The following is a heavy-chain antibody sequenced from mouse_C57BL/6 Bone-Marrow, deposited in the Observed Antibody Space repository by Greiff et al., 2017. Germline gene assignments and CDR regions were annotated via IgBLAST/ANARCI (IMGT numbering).Heavy chain of an antibody. CDR2: ISDGGSYT. CDR3: ARDRCSFDY. J-gene: IGHJ2*01. V-gene: IGHV5-4*01. Sequence: VQLKESGGGLVKPGGSLKLSCAASGFTFSSYAMSWVRQTPEKRLEWVATISDGGSYTYYPDNVKGRFTISRDNAKNNLYLQMSHLKSEDTAMYYCARDRCSFDYWGQGTTLTVSS. CDR1: GFTFSSYA.